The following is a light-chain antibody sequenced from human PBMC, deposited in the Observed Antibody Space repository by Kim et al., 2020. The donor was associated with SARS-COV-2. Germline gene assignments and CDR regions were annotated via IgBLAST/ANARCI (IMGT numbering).Light chain of an antibody. V-gene: IGLV4-69*01. CDR1: SGHSSYA. J-gene: IGLJ3*02. Sequence: ASVKLTCTLSSGHSSYAIAWHKQQPEKGPRYLMKLNSDGSHSKGDGIPDRFSGSSSGAERYLTISSLQSEDEADYYCQTWGTGMGVFGGGTQLTVL. CDR2: LNSDGSH. CDR3: QTWGTGMGV.